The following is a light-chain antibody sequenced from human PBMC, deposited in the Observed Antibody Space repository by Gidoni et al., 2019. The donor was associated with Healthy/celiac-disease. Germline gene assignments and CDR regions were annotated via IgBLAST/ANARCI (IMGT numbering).Light chain of an antibody. J-gene: IGLJ2*01. CDR1: KLGDKY. V-gene: IGLV3-1*01. CDR3: QAWDSSTVV. CDR2: QDS. Sequence: SYELTQPPSVSVSPGQTASITCSGDKLGDKYACWYQQKPGQSPVLVISQDSKRPSGIPERFSGSKSGNTATLTISGTQAMDEADYYCQAWDSSTVVFGGGTKLXVL.